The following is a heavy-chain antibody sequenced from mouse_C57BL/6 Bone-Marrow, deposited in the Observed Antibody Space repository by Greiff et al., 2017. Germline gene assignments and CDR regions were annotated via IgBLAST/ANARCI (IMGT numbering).Heavy chain of an antibody. CDR3: ARSGFYYGSSPAWFAY. J-gene: IGHJ3*01. V-gene: IGHV1-59*01. CDR2: IDPSDSYT. Sequence: VKLQQPGAELVRPGTSVKLSCKASGYTFTSYWMHWVKQRPGQGLEWIGVIDPSDSYTNYNQKFKGKATLTVDTSSSTAYMQLSSLTSEDSAVYYCARSGFYYGSSPAWFAYWGQGTLVTVSA. D-gene: IGHD1-1*01. CDR1: GYTFTSYW.